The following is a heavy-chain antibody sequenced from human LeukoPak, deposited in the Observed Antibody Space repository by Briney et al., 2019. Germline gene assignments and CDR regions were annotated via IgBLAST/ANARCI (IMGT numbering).Heavy chain of an antibody. CDR2: IDPDGSHQ. Sequence: GGSLRLSCTASGFIFSTYSMIWVRQAPGKGLEWVANIDPDGSHQYYLDSVKGRFTISKDNAKNSLYLQMNSLRAEDTAVYYCARERRQLVPENWFDPWGQGTLVTVSS. J-gene: IGHJ5*02. CDR3: ARERRQLVPENWFDP. CDR1: GFIFSTYS. D-gene: IGHD6-6*01. V-gene: IGHV3-7*01.